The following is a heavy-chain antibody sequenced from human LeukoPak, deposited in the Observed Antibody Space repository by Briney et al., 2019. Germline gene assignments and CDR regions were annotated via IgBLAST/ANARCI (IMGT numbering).Heavy chain of an antibody. CDR3: ASGFPGRGEIAAHRGQNYYYYMDV. V-gene: IGHV4-34*01. CDR2: INHSGST. D-gene: IGHD6-13*01. Sequence: PSETLSLTCAVYGGSFSGYYWSWIRQPPGKGLEWIGEINHSGSTHYNPSLRSRVTISVDRSNNQFSLKLSSVTAADTAVDYCASGFPGRGEIAAHRGQNYYYYMDVWGKGTTVTVSS. CDR1: GGSFSGYY. J-gene: IGHJ6*03.